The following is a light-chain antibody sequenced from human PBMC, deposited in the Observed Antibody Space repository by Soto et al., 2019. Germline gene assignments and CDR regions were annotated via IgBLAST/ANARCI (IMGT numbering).Light chain of an antibody. CDR1: SSDVGTYNY. V-gene: IGLV2-14*01. J-gene: IGLJ3*02. CDR2: DVS. CDR3: SSYTTRNNQV. Sequence: QSALTHPASVSGSPGQSITISCTGTSSDVGTYNYVSWYQHRPGKAPKLMIYDVSYRPSGVSNRFSGSKSANTASLTISGLQAEDEADYYCSSYTTRNNQVFGGGTKLTV.